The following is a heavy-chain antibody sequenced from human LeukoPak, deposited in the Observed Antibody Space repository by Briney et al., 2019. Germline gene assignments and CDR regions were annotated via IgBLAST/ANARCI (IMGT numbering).Heavy chain of an antibody. V-gene: IGHV3-20*01. D-gene: IGHD3-22*01. CDR3: ARGKGDYYDSSGYYYPFDY. CDR2: INWNGGST. J-gene: IGHJ4*02. CDR1: GFTFDDYG. Sequence: GGSLRLSCAASGFTFDDYGMSWVRQAPGKGLEWVSGINWNGGSTGYADSVKGRFTISRDNAKNSLYPQMNSLRAEDTALYHCARGKGDYYDSSGYYYPFDYWGQGTLVTVSS.